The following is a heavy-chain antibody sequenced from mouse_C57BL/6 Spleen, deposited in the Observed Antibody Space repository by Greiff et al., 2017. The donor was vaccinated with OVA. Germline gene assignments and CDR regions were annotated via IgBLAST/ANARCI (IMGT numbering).Heavy chain of an antibody. V-gene: IGHV6-3*01. D-gene: IGHD1-1*01. Sequence: EVKVVESGGGLVQPGGSMKLSCVASGFTFSNYWMNWVRQSPEKGLEWVAQIRLKSDNYATHYAESVKGRFTISRDDSKSSVYLQMNNLRAEDTGIYYCTGNPPYYYGSRYAMDYWGQGTSVTVSS. CDR1: GFTFSNYW. CDR2: IRLKSDNYAT. CDR3: TGNPPYYYGSRYAMDY. J-gene: IGHJ4*01.